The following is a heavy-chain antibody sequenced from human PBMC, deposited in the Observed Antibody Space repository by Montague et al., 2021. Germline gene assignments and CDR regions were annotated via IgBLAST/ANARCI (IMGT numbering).Heavy chain of an antibody. Sequence: SETLSLTCTVSGASITSNIYYWGWIRQSPGTGLEWIGSIYYSGNSFYQPSLKSRITMAVDTSKNQFSLKLSSVTAADTAIYYCARVFSSWYVGWFDPWGQGAPVTVSS. CDR3: ARVFSSWYVGWFDP. V-gene: IGHV4-39*07. CDR2: IYYSGNS. CDR1: GASITSNIYY. D-gene: IGHD6-13*01. J-gene: IGHJ5*02.